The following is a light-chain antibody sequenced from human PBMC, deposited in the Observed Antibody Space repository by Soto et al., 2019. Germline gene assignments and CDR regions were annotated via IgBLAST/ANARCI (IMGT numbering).Light chain of an antibody. CDR2: KAS. J-gene: IGKJ1*01. CDR3: QQSSSYSPWT. V-gene: IGKV1-5*03. Sequence: DIQMTQSPSTLSASVGDRVTITCRASQRIASWLAWYQQKPGKAPKLLIYKASSLESGVPPRFSGSGSGTEFTLTISSLQPDDFASYYCQQSSSYSPWTGGQGTKVEIK. CDR1: QRIASW.